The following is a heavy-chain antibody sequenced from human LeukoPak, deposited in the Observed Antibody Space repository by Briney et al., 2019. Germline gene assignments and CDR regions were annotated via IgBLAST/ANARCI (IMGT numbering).Heavy chain of an antibody. D-gene: IGHD5-18*01. CDR1: GFTSSSCG. Sequence: GRSLRLSCAASGFTSSSCGMHWVRQAPGKGLEWVAVISYDGSNKYYADSVKGRFTISRDNSKNTLYLQMNSLRAEDTAVYYCAKDREGYSYGYAFDYWGQGTLVTVSS. CDR2: ISYDGSNK. J-gene: IGHJ4*02. V-gene: IGHV3-30*18. CDR3: AKDREGYSYGYAFDY.